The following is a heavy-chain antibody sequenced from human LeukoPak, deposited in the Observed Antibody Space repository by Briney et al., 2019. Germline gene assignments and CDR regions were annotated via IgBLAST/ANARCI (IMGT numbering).Heavy chain of an antibody. Sequence: PGRSLRLSCAASGFTFSSYAMHWVRQAPGKGLEWVAVISYDGSNKYYADSVKGRFTISRDNSKNTLYLQMNSLRAEDTAVYYCARPTEKYSGSYPFDYWGQGTLVTVSS. D-gene: IGHD1-26*01. CDR2: ISYDGSNK. J-gene: IGHJ4*02. CDR3: ARPTEKYSGSYPFDY. CDR1: GFTFSSYA. V-gene: IGHV3-30-3*01.